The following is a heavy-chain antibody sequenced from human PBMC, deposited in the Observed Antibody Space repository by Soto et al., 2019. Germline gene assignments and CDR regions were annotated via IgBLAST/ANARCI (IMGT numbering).Heavy chain of an antibody. Sequence: GASVKVSCKASGGTFSSYAISWVRQAPGQGLEWMGGIIPIFGTANYAQKFQGRVTITADESTSTAYMELSSLRSEDTAVYYCARGRIAAADNCYYGMDVWGQGTTVTVSS. CDR1: GGTFSSYA. V-gene: IGHV1-69*13. J-gene: IGHJ6*02. CDR2: IIPIFGTA. D-gene: IGHD6-13*01. CDR3: ARGRIAAADNCYYGMDV.